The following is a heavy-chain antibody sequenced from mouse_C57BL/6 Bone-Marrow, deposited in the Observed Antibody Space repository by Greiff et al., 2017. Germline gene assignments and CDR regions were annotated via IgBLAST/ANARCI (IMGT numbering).Heavy chain of an antibody. V-gene: IGHV1-7*01. D-gene: IGHD2-4*01. CDR2: INPSSGYT. CDR3: ARDGDYDDYAMDY. CDR1: GYTFTSCW. J-gene: IGHJ4*01. Sequence: VQLQESGAELAKPGASVKLSCKASGYTFTSCWMHWVKQRPGQGLEWIGYINPSSGYTKYNQKFKDKATLTADKSSSTSYLQLSSLTYEDSAVYYCARDGDYDDYAMDYWGQGTSVTVSS.